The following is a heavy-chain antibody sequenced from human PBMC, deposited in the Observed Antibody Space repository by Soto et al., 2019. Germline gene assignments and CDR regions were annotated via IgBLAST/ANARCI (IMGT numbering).Heavy chain of an antibody. CDR3: MGGDCDRYTYYGMDV. CDR1: GFTFSSLS. V-gene: IGHV3-21*01. CDR2: ISSGSDYI. J-gene: IGHJ6*02. Sequence: EVQMVESGGGLVKPGGSLRLSCAASGFTFSSLSMNWVRQAPGKGLEWVSSISSGSDYIYYADSMKGRFTISRDNGKNALYLQMNSLRAEDTAVYYCMGGDCDRYTYYGMDVWGQGTTVTVSS. D-gene: IGHD2-21*02.